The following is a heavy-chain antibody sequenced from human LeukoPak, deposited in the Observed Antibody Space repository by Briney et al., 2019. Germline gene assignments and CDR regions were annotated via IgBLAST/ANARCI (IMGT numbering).Heavy chain of an antibody. CDR3: ARGVPGY. V-gene: IGHV4-34*01. CDR2: INHSGGT. CDR1: GFTFSSYS. D-gene: IGHD2-2*01. J-gene: IGHJ4*02. Sequence: GSLRLSCAASGFTFSSYSMNWVRQAPGKGLEWVGEINHSGGTNYNPSLKSRVTISIDTSKNQFFLKLTSVTAADTAVYYCARGVPGYWGQGTLVTVSS.